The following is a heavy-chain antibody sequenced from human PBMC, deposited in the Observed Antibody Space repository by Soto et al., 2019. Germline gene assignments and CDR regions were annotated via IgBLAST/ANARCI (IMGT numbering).Heavy chain of an antibody. D-gene: IGHD1-7*01. CDR2: IYPGDSDT. Sequence: PGESLKISCKGSGYSFTSYWIGWVRQMPGKGLEWMGIIYPGDSDTRYSPSFQGQVTISADKSISTAYLQWSSLKASDTAMYYCARHVRRGTTRGNWFDPWGQGTLVTVSS. CDR1: GYSFTSYW. V-gene: IGHV5-51*01. CDR3: ARHVRRGTTRGNWFDP. J-gene: IGHJ5*02.